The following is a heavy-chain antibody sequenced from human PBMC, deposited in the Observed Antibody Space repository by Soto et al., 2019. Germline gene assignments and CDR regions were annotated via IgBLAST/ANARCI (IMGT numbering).Heavy chain of an antibody. CDR2: IYYSGST. J-gene: IGHJ4*02. CDR1: GGSISSGDYY. D-gene: IGHD4-4*01. V-gene: IGHV4-30-4*01. CDR3: ARGRPVFALHPEIDY. Sequence: KPSETLSLTCTVSGGSISSGDYYWSWIRQPPGKGLEWIGYIYYSGSTYYNPSLKSRVTISVDTSKNQFSLKLSSVTAADTAVYYCARGRPVFALHPEIDYWGQGTLVTVSS.